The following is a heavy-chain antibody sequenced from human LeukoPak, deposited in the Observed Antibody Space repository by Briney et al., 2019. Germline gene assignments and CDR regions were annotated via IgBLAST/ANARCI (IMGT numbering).Heavy chain of an antibody. V-gene: IGHV4-38-2*02. Sequence: SETLSLTCTVSGYSISSGYYWGWIRQPPGKGLEWIGSIYHSGSTYYNPSLKSRVTISVDTSKNQFSLKLSSVTAADTAVYYCARDKGIGAFDIWGQGTMVTVSS. J-gene: IGHJ3*02. D-gene: IGHD2-15*01. CDR3: ARDKGIGAFDI. CDR1: GYSISSGYY. CDR2: IYHSGST.